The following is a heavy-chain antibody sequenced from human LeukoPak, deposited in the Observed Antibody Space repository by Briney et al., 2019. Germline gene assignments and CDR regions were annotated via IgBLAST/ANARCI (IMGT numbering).Heavy chain of an antibody. Sequence: SETLSLTCAVYGGSFSGYYWSWIRQPPGKGLEWIGEINHSGSTNYNPSLKSRVTISVDTSKNQFSLKLSSVTAADTAVYYCARGLELMVRGAYDYWGQGTLVTVSS. V-gene: IGHV4-34*01. CDR2: INHSGST. CDR3: ARGLELMVRGAYDY. CDR1: GGSFSGYY. J-gene: IGHJ4*02. D-gene: IGHD3-10*01.